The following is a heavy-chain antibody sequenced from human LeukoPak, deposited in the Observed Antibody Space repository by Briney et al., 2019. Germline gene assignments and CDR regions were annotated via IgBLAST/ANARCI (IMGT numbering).Heavy chain of an antibody. D-gene: IGHD2-8*01. V-gene: IGHV1-69*01. CDR1: GGTFSSYA. CDR2: IIPIFGTA. Sequence: SVKVSCKASGGTFSSYAISWVRQAPGQGLEWMGGIIPIFGTANYAQKFQGRVTITADESTSTAYMELSSLRSEDTAVYYCARDGHGERVYYYYYGMDVWGQGTTVTVSS. J-gene: IGHJ6*02. CDR3: ARDGHGERVYYYYYGMDV.